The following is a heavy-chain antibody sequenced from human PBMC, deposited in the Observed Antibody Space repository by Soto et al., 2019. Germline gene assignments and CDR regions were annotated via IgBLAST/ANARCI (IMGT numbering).Heavy chain of an antibody. V-gene: IGHV1-69*08. CDR3: ARDDAGQQLVHY. D-gene: IGHD6-13*01. CDR2: IIPILGIA. CDR1: GGTFSSYT. J-gene: IGHJ4*02. Sequence: QVQLVQSGAEVKKPGSSVKVSCKASGGTFSSYTISWVRQAPGQGLEWMGRIIPILGIANYAQKFQGRVTITADKSTSTAYRELSSLRSEDTAVYYCARDDAGQQLVHYWGQGTLVTVSS.